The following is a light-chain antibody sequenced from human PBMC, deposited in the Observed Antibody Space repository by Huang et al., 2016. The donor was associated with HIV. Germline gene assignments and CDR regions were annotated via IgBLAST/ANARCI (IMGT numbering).Light chain of an antibody. CDR3: QQYDNWPLT. CDR2: GAS. J-gene: IGKJ4*01. CDR1: LSVSTH. Sequence: DRVITQSPATVSLSPGERATLSCRASLSVSTHLAWYQQRPGQAPRRLIDGASTMATGIPARVSGGGAGAEFTLTISSLQAEDFAVYYCQQYDNWPLTFGGGTKVQIK. V-gene: IGKV3-15*01.